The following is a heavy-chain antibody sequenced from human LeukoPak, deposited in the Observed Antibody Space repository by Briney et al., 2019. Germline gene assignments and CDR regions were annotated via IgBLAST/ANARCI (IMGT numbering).Heavy chain of an antibody. CDR1: GFTFSSYA. J-gene: IGHJ4*02. CDR3: ARDHYDSSGYLSSYFDY. CDR2: ISYDGSNK. D-gene: IGHD3-22*01. V-gene: IGHV3-30*04. Sequence: PGRSLRLSCAASGFTFSSYAMHWVRQAPGKGLEWVAVISYDGSNKYYADSVKGRFTISRDNSKNTLYLQMNSLRAEDTAVYYCARDHYDSSGYLSSYFDYWGQGTLVTVSS.